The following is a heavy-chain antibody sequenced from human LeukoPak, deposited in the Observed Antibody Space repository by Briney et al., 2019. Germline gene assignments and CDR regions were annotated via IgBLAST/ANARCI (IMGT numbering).Heavy chain of an antibody. CDR1: GFTFSDYY. V-gene: IGHV3-11*01. D-gene: IGHD3-16*01. CDR3: ASPKGGSDLYYFDY. CDR2: ISSSGSTI. J-gene: IGHJ4*02. Sequence: GGSLRLSCAVSGFTFSDYYMSWIRQAPGKGLEWVSYISSSGSTIYYADSVKGRFTISRDNAKNSLYLQMNSLRAEDTAVYYCASPKGGSDLYYFDYWGQGTLVTVSS.